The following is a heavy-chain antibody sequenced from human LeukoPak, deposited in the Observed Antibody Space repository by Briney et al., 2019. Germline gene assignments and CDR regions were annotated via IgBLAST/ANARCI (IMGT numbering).Heavy chain of an antibody. V-gene: IGHV4-59*08. CDR2: IYYSGST. CDR3: ARSELGWFDP. J-gene: IGHJ5*02. D-gene: IGHD2/OR15-2a*01. CDR1: GGSISSYY. Sequence: SETLSLTCTVSGGSISSYYWSWIRQPPGKGLEWIGYIYYSGSTNYNPSLKGRVTISVDTSKDQFSLKLSSVTAADTAVYYCARSELGWFDPWGQGTLVTVSS.